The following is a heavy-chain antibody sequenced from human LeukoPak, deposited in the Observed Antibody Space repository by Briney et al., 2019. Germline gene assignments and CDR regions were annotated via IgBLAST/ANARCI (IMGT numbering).Heavy chain of an antibody. CDR1: GYTFTSYG. CDR2: ISAYNGNT. J-gene: IGHJ4*02. CDR3: AREAPILSYYDILTDPLFDY. D-gene: IGHD3-9*01. Sequence: GASVKVSCKASGYTFTSYGISWVRQAPGQGLEWMGWISAYNGNTNYAQKLQGRVTMTTDTSTSTAYMELRSLRSDDTAVYYCAREAPILSYYDILTDPLFDYWGQGTLVTVSS. V-gene: IGHV1-18*01.